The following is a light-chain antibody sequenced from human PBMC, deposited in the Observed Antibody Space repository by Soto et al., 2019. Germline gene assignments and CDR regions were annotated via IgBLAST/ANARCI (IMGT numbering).Light chain of an antibody. J-gene: IGLJ2*01. Sequence: QSALTQPASVSGSPGQSITISCTGTSSDVGSYNLVSWYQQHPGKAPKLMIYEVSKRTSGVSNRFSGSKSGNTASLTISGRHAEDEADYYCCSYAGSSTSVVFGGGTKLTVL. CDR1: SSDVGSYNL. V-gene: IGLV2-23*02. CDR3: CSYAGSSTSVV. CDR2: EVS.